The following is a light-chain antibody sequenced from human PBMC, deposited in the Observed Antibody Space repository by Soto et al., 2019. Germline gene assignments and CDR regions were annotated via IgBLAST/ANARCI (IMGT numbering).Light chain of an antibody. CDR3: QQYGHSLWT. Sequence: EIVLTQSPGTLSLSPGESATLSCRSSQSVSRYLAWYQQKPGQTPRLLIYDASNRAAGIPARFSGSGSGTDFTLTISRLEPEDYAVYYCQQYGHSLWTFGQGTKVDI. V-gene: IGKV3-20*01. CDR2: DAS. J-gene: IGKJ1*01. CDR1: QSVSRY.